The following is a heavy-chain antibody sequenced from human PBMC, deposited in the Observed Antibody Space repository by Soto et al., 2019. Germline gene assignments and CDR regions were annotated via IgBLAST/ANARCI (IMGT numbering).Heavy chain of an antibody. Sequence: QVQLQESGPGLVKPSQTLSLICTVSGDSISSDNYFWSWIRQPPGQGLEWIGYISNRGTPYYNPSLESRVTISLDTSKNRFSLDMSSVTAADTAVYYCAREVNVVALSDAFDIWGQGTMVTVSS. V-gene: IGHV4-30-4*01. J-gene: IGHJ3*02. CDR2: ISNRGTP. CDR3: AREVNVVALSDAFDI. CDR1: GDSISSDNYF. D-gene: IGHD2-8*01.